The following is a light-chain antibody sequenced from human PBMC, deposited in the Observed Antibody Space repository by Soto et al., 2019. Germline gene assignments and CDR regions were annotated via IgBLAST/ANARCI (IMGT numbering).Light chain of an antibody. J-gene: IGKJ1*01. CDR2: DAS. Sequence: DIQMTQSPSTLSASVGDRVTITCRASKSISSWLAWYQQKPGKAPKLLIYDASSLESGVPSRFSGSGSWTEFTLTISSLQHDDFATYYCQQYNSYPWTFGQGNKVEIK. CDR3: QQYNSYPWT. V-gene: IGKV1-5*01. CDR1: KSISSW.